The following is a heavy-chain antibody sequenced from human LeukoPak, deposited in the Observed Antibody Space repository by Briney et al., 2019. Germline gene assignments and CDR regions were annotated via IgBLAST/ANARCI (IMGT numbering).Heavy chain of an antibody. J-gene: IGHJ4*02. CDR2: ISYDGSNK. Sequence: PGGSLRLSCAASVFTLSSYGMHGVRQAPRKGLEWVAVISYDGSNKYYADSVKGRFTISRDNSKNTLYLQMNSLRAEDTAVYYCAKVAGYGDEYYFDYWGQGTLVTVSS. V-gene: IGHV3-30*18. CDR3: AKVAGYGDEYYFDY. CDR1: VFTLSSYG. D-gene: IGHD4-17*01.